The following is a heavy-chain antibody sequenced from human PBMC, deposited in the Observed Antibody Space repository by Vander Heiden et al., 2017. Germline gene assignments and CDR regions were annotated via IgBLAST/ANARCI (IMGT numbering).Heavy chain of an antibody. CDR2: ISSSGSRV. CDR1: GFSFSGYS. V-gene: IGHV3-48*02. Sequence: EVQLVESGGGLVQPGGSLRLSCDGSGFSFSGYSMNWVRQAPGKGLEWISYISSSGSRVNYADSVKGRFTISRDNAKNSLYLQMNSLRDDDTAVYYCASRYCSGGSCYRLDAFDIWGQGTMVTVSP. CDR3: ASRYCSGGSCYRLDAFDI. D-gene: IGHD2-15*01. J-gene: IGHJ3*02.